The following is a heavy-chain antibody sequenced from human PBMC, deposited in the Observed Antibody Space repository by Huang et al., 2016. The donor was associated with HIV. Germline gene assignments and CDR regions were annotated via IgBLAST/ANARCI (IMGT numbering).Heavy chain of an antibody. CDR1: GFTFSSYG. CDR2: LSYDGSNN. D-gene: IGHD3-10*02. CDR3: AKGNPLSITMIGHD. V-gene: IGHV3-30*18. Sequence: QVKLVESGGGVVQPGRSLRLSCAASGFTFSSYGMHWVRKDPGKGLEWVALLSYDGSNNYYEDSVKGRFTISRENSKNTLYLQMNSLRAEDTAVYYCAKGNPLSITMIGHDWGQGTLVTVSS. J-gene: IGHJ4*02.